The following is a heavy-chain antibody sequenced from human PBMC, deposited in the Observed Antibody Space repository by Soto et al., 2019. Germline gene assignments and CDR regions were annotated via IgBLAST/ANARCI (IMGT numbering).Heavy chain of an antibody. CDR1: GYTFTSYA. D-gene: IGHD3-9*01. CDR2: INAGNGNT. J-gene: IGHJ6*02. Sequence: GASVKVSCKASGYTFTSYAMHWVRQAPGQRLEWMGWINAGNGNTKYSQKFQGRVTITRDTSASTAYIELSSLRSEDTAVYYCARDPHNYDILTGYYYYYGMDVWGQGTTVTVSS. V-gene: IGHV1-3*01. CDR3: ARDPHNYDILTGYYYYYGMDV.